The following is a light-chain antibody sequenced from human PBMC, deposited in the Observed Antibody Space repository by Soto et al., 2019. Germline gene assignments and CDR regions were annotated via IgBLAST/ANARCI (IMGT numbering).Light chain of an antibody. J-gene: IGKJ1*01. CDR3: LQYNGYYRT. CDR1: QTISGW. Sequence: DIQMTQSPSTLSASVGDTVTITCRASQTISGWLAWYQQRPGKAPNLLIFDASTLESGVPSRFSGSVSVTTFTLTISSLQSDDFATYYCLQYNGYYRTFGQGTKVEIK. V-gene: IGKV1-5*01. CDR2: DAS.